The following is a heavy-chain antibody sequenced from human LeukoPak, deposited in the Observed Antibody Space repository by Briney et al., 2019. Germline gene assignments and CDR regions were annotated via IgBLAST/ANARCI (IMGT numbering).Heavy chain of an antibody. CDR3: ARGRYYYDSSGYYRAFDI. J-gene: IGHJ3*02. CDR2: INPSGSST. Sequence: ASVKVSCKASGYSFTSHYMHWVRQAPGQGLEWMGLINPSGSSTLYAQKFQGRVTMTRDMSTSTVYMELSSLRSEDTAVYYCARGRYYYDSSGYYRAFDIWGQGTMVTVSS. D-gene: IGHD3-22*01. CDR1: GYSFTSHY. V-gene: IGHV1-46*01.